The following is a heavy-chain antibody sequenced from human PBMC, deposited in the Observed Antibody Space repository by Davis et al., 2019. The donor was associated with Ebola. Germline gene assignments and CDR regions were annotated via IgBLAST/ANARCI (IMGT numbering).Heavy chain of an antibody. CDR2: IIPIPGTA. V-gene: IGHV1-69*08. J-gene: IGHJ4*02. Sequence: AASVKVSCKASGGTLRSYTISWVRQAPGQGLAWMGRIIPIPGTAKYAQKLQDRVTITADKSTSTAYMELSSLRSEDTAMYYCASENDYGDHGYFDYWGQGNLVTVSS. CDR1: GGTLRSYT. CDR3: ASENDYGDHGYFDY. D-gene: IGHD4-17*01.